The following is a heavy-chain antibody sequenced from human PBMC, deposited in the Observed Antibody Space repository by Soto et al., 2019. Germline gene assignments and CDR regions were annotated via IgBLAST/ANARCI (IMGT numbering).Heavy chain of an antibody. J-gene: IGHJ6*02. V-gene: IGHV3-74*01. Sequence: PGGSLRLSCAASGFTFSSYWMHWVRQAPGKGLVWVSRINSDGSSTSYADSVKGRFTISRDNAKNTLYLQMNSLRAEDTAVYYCARELVYLYCTNGVCNDYYYYYGMDVWGQGTTVTVSS. CDR2: INSDGSST. D-gene: IGHD2-8*01. CDR3: ARELVYLYCTNGVCNDYYYYYGMDV. CDR1: GFTFSSYW.